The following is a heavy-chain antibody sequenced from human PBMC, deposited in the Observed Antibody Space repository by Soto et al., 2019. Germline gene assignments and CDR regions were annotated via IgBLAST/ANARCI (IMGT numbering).Heavy chain of an antibody. CDR1: GFTFSRFW. V-gene: IGHV3-7*01. CDR3: SRDLDS. Sequence: HPVGSLILSCAASGFTFSRFWMAWVRQAPGTGLEWVATINPVGSEKHCVDSVKGRSPISRDNAKKSVYLQMSSLTAEDSALYYCSRDLDSWGQGTRVTVSA. CDR2: INPVGSEK. J-gene: IGHJ4*02.